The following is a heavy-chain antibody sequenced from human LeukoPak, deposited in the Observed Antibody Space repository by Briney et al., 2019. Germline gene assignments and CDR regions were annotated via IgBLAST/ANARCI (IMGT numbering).Heavy chain of an antibody. J-gene: IGHJ4*02. Sequence: SETLSLTCAVYGGSSSGYYWSWIRQPPGKGLEWIGEINHSGSTNYNPSLKSRVTISVDTSKNQFSLKLSSVTAADTAVYYCARGSGSYRYWGQGTLVTVSS. CDR3: ARGSGSYRY. V-gene: IGHV4-34*01. D-gene: IGHD1-26*01. CDR2: INHSGST. CDR1: GGSSSGYY.